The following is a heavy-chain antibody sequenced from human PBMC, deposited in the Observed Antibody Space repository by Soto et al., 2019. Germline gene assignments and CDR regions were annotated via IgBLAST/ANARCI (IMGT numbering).Heavy chain of an antibody. CDR1: GGSISSGGYY. D-gene: IGHD5-18*01. V-gene: IGHV4-31*03. CDR2: IYYSGST. CDR3: ARETRGYSYHYYGMDV. J-gene: IGHJ6*02. Sequence: SETLSLTCTVSGGSISSGGYYWSWIRQHPGKGLEWIGYIYYSGSTYYNPSLKSRVTISVDTSKNQFSLKLSSVTAADTAVYYCARETRGYSYHYYGMDVWGQGTTVTVSS.